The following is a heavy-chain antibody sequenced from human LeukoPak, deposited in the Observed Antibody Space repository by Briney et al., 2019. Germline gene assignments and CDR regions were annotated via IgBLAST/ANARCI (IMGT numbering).Heavy chain of an antibody. D-gene: IGHD1-26*01. Sequence: SETLSLTCTVSGGSISNYYWSWIRQSAGKGLEWIGHIHISENTNYNPSLRSRVTMSVDTSENQSSLKLSSVTAADTAVYYCARGNRVGATTRYYFDYWGQGTLVTVSS. CDR2: IHISENT. V-gene: IGHV4-4*07. CDR3: ARGNRVGATTRYYFDY. J-gene: IGHJ4*02. CDR1: GGSISNYY.